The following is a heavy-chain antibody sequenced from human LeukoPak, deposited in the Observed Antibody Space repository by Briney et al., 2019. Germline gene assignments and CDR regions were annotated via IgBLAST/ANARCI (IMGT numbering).Heavy chain of an antibody. Sequence: GGSLRLSCAGSGFTLSGYWMHWVRQAPGEGLVWVAHSDYDGTGTAYADSVKGRYSISRDNAKNILFLQMYNLRAGDAAMFYCARDLVFPQVGYFSNWGQGTLVTVSS. J-gene: IGHJ4*02. D-gene: IGHD2-2*03. CDR2: SDYDGTGT. CDR3: ARDLVFPQVGYFSN. CDR1: GFTLSGYW. V-gene: IGHV3-74*01.